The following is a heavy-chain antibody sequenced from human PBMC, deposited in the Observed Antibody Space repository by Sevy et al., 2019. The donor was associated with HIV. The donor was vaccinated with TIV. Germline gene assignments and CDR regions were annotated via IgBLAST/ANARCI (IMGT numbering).Heavy chain of an antibody. V-gene: IGHV3-66*01. J-gene: IGHJ4*02. CDR2: IYSDGKT. CDR3: AGWSSAWTLFDY. D-gene: IGHD6-19*01. CDR1: GFTVSRNY. Sequence: GESLKISCAASGFTVSRNYMSWVRQAPGKGLEWVSVIYSDGKTFYADPVQDRFTISRDNSKNTLYLQMNSLRAEDTAVYYCAGWSSAWTLFDYWGQGTLVTVSS.